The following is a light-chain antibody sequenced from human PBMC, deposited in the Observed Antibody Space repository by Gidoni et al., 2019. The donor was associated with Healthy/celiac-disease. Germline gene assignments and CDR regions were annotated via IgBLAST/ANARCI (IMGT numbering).Light chain of an antibody. V-gene: IGKV1-39*01. CDR3: QQSYSTPRT. CDR1: QSISSY. Sequence: PSTLSACGGDRVTITCRASQSISSYLNWYQQKPGKAPKLLIYAASSLQSGVPSRFSGSGSGTDFTLTISSLQPEDFATYYCQQSYSTPRTFGQGTKVEIK. J-gene: IGKJ1*01. CDR2: AAS.